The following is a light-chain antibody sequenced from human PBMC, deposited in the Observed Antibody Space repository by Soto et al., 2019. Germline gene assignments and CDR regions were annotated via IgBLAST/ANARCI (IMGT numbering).Light chain of an antibody. CDR2: GSS. J-gene: IGKJ3*01. V-gene: IGKV3-20*01. CDR3: QQYGRSSFT. CDR1: QSVSSHY. Sequence: EIVMTQSPGTLSLSPGETATLSCRASQSVSSHYVAWFHQKPGQAPRLLIYGSSSRAAGVPGRFSAGGCGTDFTLTVSRLEAEGFAEYYCQQYGRSSFTFGPGTKVDLK.